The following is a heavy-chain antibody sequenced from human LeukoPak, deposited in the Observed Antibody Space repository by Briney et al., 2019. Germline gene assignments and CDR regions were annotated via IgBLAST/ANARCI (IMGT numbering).Heavy chain of an antibody. CDR3: ARDVGEYCSSTNCYASDY. V-gene: IGHV1-2*02. J-gene: IGHJ4*02. CDR1: GYTFTGYY. CDR2: INPSSGGT. D-gene: IGHD2-2*01. Sequence: GASVKVSCKASGYTFTGYYMHWMRQAPGQGLEWMGWINPSSGGTNYAQKLQGRVTMTRDTSISTAYTELSRLRSDDTAVYYCARDVGEYCSSTNCYASDYWGQGTLVTVSS.